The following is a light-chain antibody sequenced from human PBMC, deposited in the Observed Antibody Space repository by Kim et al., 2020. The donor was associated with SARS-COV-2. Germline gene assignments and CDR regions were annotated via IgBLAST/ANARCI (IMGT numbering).Light chain of an antibody. V-gene: IGLV6-57*03. CDR3: QSSDATNGV. CDR1: SGRIANSY. CDR2: EDD. J-gene: IGLJ3*02. Sequence: GKTVTISCTRSSGRIANSYVQWYQQRPGSAPTTVIYEDDRRPSGVPDRFSGSIDRSSNSASLTISGLKTEDEAVYYCQSSDATNGVFGGGTQLTVL.